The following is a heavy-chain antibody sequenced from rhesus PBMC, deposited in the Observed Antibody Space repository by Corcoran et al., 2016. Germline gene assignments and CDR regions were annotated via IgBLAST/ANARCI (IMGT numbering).Heavy chain of an antibody. D-gene: IGHD2-15*01. Sequence: QVQLQESGPGVVKPSETLSLTCAVSGGSISDSYRWSWIRQPPGKGLEWLGYIYGSNPSTHLNPSFNSRVTFSKDTSKNQFSVKLSSVTAADTAVYYCARGAQWGVLLPAFDYCGQGVLVTVSS. V-gene: IGHV4S10*01. CDR2: IYGSNPST. J-gene: IGHJ4*01. CDR3: ARGAQWGVLLPAFDY. CDR1: GGSISDSYR.